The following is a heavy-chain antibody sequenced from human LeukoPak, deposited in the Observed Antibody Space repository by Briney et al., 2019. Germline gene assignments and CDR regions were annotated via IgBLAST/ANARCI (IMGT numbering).Heavy chain of an antibody. D-gene: IGHD1-26*01. CDR1: GGSISSSSYY. CDR3: ASETQWGLFDY. Sequence: SETLSLTCTVSGGSISSSSYYWGWIRQPPGKWLEWIGSIYYSGSTYYNPSLKSRVTISVDTSKNQFSLKLSSVTAADTAVCYCASETQWGLFDYWGQGTLVTVSS. CDR2: IYYSGST. V-gene: IGHV4-39*01. J-gene: IGHJ4*02.